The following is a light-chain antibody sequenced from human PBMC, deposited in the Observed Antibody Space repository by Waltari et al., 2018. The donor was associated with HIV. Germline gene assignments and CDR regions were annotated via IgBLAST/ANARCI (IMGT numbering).Light chain of an antibody. J-gene: IGLJ3*02. V-gene: IGLV1-47*01. CDR1: TSNIGTNH. Sequence: QSVLTQPPSASGSPGQRGTISCFGSTSNIGTNHVYWYQQLPGAAPRLLIYKNSKRPSSVSGRSAASKSGTSASLAVSGLRSEDEAEYYCGTWDDSLSGRWVFGGGTKLTVL. CDR2: KNS. CDR3: GTWDDSLSGRWV.